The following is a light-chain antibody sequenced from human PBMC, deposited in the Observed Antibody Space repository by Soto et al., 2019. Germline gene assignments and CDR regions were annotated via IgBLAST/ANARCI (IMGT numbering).Light chain of an antibody. J-gene: IGKJ1*01. V-gene: IGKV1-17*01. Sequence: DIQVTQSPSTLSASVLDRFTITCRAIQVIRNDLGWYQQKPGKAPKRLIYAASSFQSGVPSSFSGSGSGTEFTLTLSSLQPEDFATYYSIQHNTXHVTCGQGTRV. CDR2: AAS. CDR3: IQHNTXHVT. CDR1: QVIRND.